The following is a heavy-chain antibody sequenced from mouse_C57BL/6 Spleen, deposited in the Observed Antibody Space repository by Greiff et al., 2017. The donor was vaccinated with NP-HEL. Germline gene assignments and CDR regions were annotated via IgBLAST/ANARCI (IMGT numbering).Heavy chain of an antibody. Sequence: QVQLQQPGAELVKPGASVKLSCKASGYTFPSYWMHWVKQRPGRGLEWIGRIDPNSGGTKYNEKFKSKATLTVDKPSSTAYMQLSSLTSEDSAVYYCARSGGIYYGNSYYFDYWGQGTTLTVSS. CDR1: GYTFPSYW. CDR2: IDPNSGGT. V-gene: IGHV1-72*01. CDR3: ARSGGIYYGNSYYFDY. J-gene: IGHJ2*01. D-gene: IGHD2-1*01.